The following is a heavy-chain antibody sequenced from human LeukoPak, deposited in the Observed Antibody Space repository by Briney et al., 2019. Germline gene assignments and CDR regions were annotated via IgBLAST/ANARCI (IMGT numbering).Heavy chain of an antibody. CDR3: ARELRFGELAFDI. D-gene: IGHD3-10*01. CDR2: INGNGSST. V-gene: IGHV3-74*01. Sequence: GGSLRLSCAASGFTFSSYWMHWVRQASGKGLVWVSRINGNGSSTTYAGSVKGRFTISRDNAKNTLYLQMNSLRAEDTAVYYCARELRFGELAFDIWGQGTLVTVSS. CDR1: GFTFSSYW. J-gene: IGHJ3*02.